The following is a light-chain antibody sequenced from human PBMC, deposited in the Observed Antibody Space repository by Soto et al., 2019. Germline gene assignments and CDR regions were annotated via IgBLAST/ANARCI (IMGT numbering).Light chain of an antibody. CDR2: GAS. CDR3: QQYNTWPPWT. J-gene: IGKJ1*01. V-gene: IGKV3-15*01. CDR1: QSVSSN. Sequence: TQSPATLSLSPGERATLSCRASQSVSSNLAWYQQKPGQAPRLLIYGASTRATGIPARFSGSGSGTEFTLTISSLQSEDFAVYYCQQYNTWPPWTFGQGTKVDIK.